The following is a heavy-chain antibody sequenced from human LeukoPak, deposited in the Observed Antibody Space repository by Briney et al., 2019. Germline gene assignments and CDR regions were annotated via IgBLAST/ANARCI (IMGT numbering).Heavy chain of an antibody. V-gene: IGHV3-20*01. Sequence: PGGSLRLSCTASGFTFDDYGMSWIRLAPGKGLDWISGINWKGDNTGYADFVRGRFTISRDNAKNSLYLQMNSLRAEDTALYHCVRGSAARSYYYDMDVWGQGTTVTVSS. CDR2: INWKGDNT. CDR3: VRGSAARSYYYDMDV. J-gene: IGHJ6*02. D-gene: IGHD6-6*01. CDR1: GFTFDDYG.